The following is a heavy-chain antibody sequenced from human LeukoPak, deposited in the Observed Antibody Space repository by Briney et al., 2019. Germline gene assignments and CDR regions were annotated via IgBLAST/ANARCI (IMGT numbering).Heavy chain of an antibody. CDR2: ISSSSSYI. CDR1: GFTFSSYS. J-gene: IGHJ4*02. CDR3: AKDRGGGVRYYDY. D-gene: IGHD3-9*01. Sequence: GGSLRLSCAASGFTFSSYSMNWVRQAPGKGLEWVSSISSSSSYIYYADSVKGRFTISRDNAKNSLYLQMNSLRAEDTAVYYCAKDRGGGVRYYDYWGQGTLVTVSS. V-gene: IGHV3-21*04.